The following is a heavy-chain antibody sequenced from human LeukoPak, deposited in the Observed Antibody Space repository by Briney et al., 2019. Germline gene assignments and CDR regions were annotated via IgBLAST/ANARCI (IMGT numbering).Heavy chain of an antibody. CDR2: ISSGSSYI. CDR1: GFTFSSYS. Sequence: GGSLRLSCAASGFTFSSYSMNWVRQAPGKGLEWVSSISSGSSYIYYADSVKGRFTISRDNAKNSLYLQMNSLRAEDTAVYYCARDLARDGYNSPTGYWGQGTLVTVSS. J-gene: IGHJ4*02. V-gene: IGHV3-21*01. CDR3: ARDLARDGYNSPTGY. D-gene: IGHD5-24*01.